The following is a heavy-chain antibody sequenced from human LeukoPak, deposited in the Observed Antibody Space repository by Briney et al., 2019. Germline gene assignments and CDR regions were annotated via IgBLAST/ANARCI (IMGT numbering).Heavy chain of an antibody. CDR2: INSDGSAT. J-gene: IGHJ6*02. V-gene: IGHV3-74*01. Sequence: SGGSLRLSCAASGFPFSSYWMHWVRQVPGKGLLWVSRINSDGSATIYADSVWGRFTISRDNAKNTLYLQMSGLRVEDTAVYHCASDSPYYGMDVWGQGTTVTVSS. CDR3: ASDSPYYGMDV. CDR1: GFPFSSYW.